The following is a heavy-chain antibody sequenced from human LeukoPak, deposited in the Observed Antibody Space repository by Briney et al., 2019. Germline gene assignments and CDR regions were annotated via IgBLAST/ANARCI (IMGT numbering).Heavy chain of an antibody. CDR1: GFTFNVYA. CDR2: ISGSHDSI. D-gene: IGHD1-26*01. Sequence: GGSLRLSCTASGFTFNVYAMHWVRQVPGEGPEWISSISGSHDSIFYADSVKGRFTISRDNAKNSLYLDMNSLRVEDTAVYFCARALVGAAFDTWGQGALVTISS. V-gene: IGHV3-21*06. CDR3: ARALVGAAFDT. J-gene: IGHJ4*02.